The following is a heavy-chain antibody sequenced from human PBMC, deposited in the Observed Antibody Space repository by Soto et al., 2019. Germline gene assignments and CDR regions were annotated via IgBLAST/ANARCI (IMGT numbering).Heavy chain of an antibody. Sequence: SETLSLTCAVYGGSFSGYYWSWIRQPPGKGLEWIGEINHSGGTNYNPSLKSRVTISVDTSKNQFSLKLSSVTAADTAVYYCAGMVRGVIVYYYGMDVWGQGTTVTVSS. CDR1: GGSFSGYY. D-gene: IGHD3-10*01. J-gene: IGHJ6*02. CDR2: INHSGGT. V-gene: IGHV4-34*01. CDR3: AGMVRGVIVYYYGMDV.